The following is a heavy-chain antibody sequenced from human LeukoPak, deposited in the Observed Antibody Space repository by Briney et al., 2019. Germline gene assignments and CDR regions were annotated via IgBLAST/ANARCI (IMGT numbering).Heavy chain of an antibody. D-gene: IGHD1-26*01. J-gene: IGHJ3*02. CDR1: GFTFSSYA. CDR2: ISGSGGST. Sequence: GGSLRLSCEASGFTFSSYAMRRVRQAPGKGLEWVSAISGSGGSTYYADSVKGRFTISRDNSKNTLYLQMNSLRAEDTAVYYCARELIVGGNSWGAFDIWGQGTMVTVSS. V-gene: IGHV3-23*01. CDR3: ARELIVGGNSWGAFDI.